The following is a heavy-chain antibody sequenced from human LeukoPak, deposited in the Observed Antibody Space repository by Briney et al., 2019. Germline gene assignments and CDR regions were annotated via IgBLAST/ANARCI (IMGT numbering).Heavy chain of an antibody. V-gene: IGHV4-34*01. CDR3: ATSYCSSTSCYPYYGMDV. CDR2: INNSGST. J-gene: IGHJ6*02. CDR1: GGSFSGYY. Sequence: PSETLSLTCAVYGGSFSGYYWSWIRQPPGKGLEWIGEINNSGSTNYNPSLKSRVTISVDTSKNQFSLKLSSVTAADTAVYYCATSYCSSTSCYPYYGMDVWGQGTTVTVSS. D-gene: IGHD2-2*01.